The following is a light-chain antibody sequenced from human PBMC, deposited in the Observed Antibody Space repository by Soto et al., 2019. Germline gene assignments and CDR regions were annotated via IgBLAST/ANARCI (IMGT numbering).Light chain of an antibody. Sequence: SYELTQPPAVSVAPGQTARITCGGNHIGSKSVHWYQQMPGQAPVLVVYDDNDRPSGVPERLSGSNSGNTATLTISRVEAGDEADYYCQVWDSSSGHEGVFGGGTKLTVL. V-gene: IGLV3-21*02. CDR3: QVWDSSSGHEGV. CDR1: HIGSKS. CDR2: DDN. J-gene: IGLJ3*02.